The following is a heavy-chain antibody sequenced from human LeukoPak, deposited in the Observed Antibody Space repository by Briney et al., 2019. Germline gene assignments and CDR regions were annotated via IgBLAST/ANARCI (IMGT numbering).Heavy chain of an antibody. J-gene: IGHJ4*02. Sequence: SETLSLTCTVSGGSISSGDYYWSWIRQPPGKGLEWIGYIYYSGSTYYNPSLKSRVTISVDTSKNQFSLKLSSVTAADTAVYYCARGTVPAPLDYWGQGTLVTVSS. V-gene: IGHV4-30-4*01. CDR3: ARGTVPAPLDY. CDR1: GGSISSGDYY. D-gene: IGHD2-2*01. CDR2: IYYSGST.